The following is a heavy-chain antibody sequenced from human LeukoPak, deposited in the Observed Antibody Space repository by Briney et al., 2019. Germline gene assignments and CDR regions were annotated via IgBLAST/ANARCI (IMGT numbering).Heavy chain of an antibody. Sequence: GGSLRLSCAASGFTVSSNYMSWVRQAPGKGLEWVSVIYSGGSTYYADSVKGRFTISRDNSKNTLYLQMNSLRAEDTAVYYCAKDPRVAAAGKGYFQHWGQGTLVTVSS. J-gene: IGHJ1*01. CDR1: GFTVSSNY. V-gene: IGHV3-66*02. CDR3: AKDPRVAAAGKGYFQH. CDR2: IYSGGST. D-gene: IGHD6-13*01.